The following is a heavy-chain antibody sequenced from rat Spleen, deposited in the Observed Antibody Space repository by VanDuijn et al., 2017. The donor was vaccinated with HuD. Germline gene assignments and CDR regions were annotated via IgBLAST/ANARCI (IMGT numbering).Heavy chain of an antibody. Sequence: GGRADYNSALKSRLSLSRDTSKSQVFLKLNSLQTEDVATYYCARDGSAGDFDYWGQGVMVTVSS. V-gene: IGHV2-30*01. CDR2: GGRA. D-gene: IGHD1-2*01. J-gene: IGHJ2*01. CDR3: ARDGSAGDFDY.